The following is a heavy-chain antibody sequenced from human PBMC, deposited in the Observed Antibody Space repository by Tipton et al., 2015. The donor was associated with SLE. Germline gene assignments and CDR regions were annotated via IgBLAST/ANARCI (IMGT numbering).Heavy chain of an antibody. J-gene: IGHJ4*02. Sequence: SLRLSCAASGFTFDDYTMHWVRQAPGKGLEWVSLISWDGGSTYYADSVKGRFTISRDNSKNSLYLQMNSLRTEDTALYYCAKDRTSLAAAASAYFDYWGQGTLVTVSS. CDR1: GFTFDDYT. V-gene: IGHV3-43*01. CDR3: AKDRTSLAAAASAYFDY. CDR2: ISWDGGST. D-gene: IGHD6-13*01.